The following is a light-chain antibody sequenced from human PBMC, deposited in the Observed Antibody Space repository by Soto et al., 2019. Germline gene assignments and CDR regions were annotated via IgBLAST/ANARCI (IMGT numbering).Light chain of an antibody. V-gene: IGLV2-23*01. Sequence: QSALTQPASVSGSPGQSITISCTGTSSDVVSYNLVSWYQQHPGKAPKLMIYEGTKRPSGVSNRFSGSKSGNTPSLTISGLQAADESDYYCCSYARTSTWVFGGGTTLTV. CDR1: SSDVVSYNL. CDR3: CSYARTSTWV. CDR2: EGT. J-gene: IGLJ3*02.